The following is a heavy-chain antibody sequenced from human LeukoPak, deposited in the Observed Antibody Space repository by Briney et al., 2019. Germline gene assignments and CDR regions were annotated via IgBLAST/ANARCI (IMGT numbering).Heavy chain of an antibody. D-gene: IGHD3-3*01. V-gene: IGHV3-30*02. CDR2: IRYDGSNK. CDR1: GFTFSSYG. J-gene: IGHJ4*02. Sequence: GGSLRLSCAASGFTFSSYGMHWVRQAPGKGLEWVAFIRYDGSNKYYADSVKGRFTISRDNSKNTLYLQMNSLGAEDTAVYYCAKAHDYDFWSGYPSDYWGQGTLVTVSS. CDR3: AKAHDYDFWSGYPSDY.